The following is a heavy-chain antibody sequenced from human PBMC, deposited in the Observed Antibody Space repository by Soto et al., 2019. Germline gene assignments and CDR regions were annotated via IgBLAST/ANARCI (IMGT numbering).Heavy chain of an antibody. CDR2: ISAAKGDT. CDR3: AREGSYDESGHWVGDSVLDV. J-gene: IGHJ3*01. Sequence: VQLVQSGAEVMKPGTSVKVSCKASGYTLTWHGISWVRQAPGQGLEWMGWISAAKGDTNCAQNLQDRLTMATDASTRTAYLELKSLRYDDTAVYYCAREGSYDESGHWVGDSVLDVWGQGTMATVSS. D-gene: IGHD4-17*01. V-gene: IGHV1-18*01. CDR1: GYTLTWHG.